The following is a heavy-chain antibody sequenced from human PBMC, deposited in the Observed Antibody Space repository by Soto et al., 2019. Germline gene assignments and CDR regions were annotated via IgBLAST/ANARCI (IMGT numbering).Heavy chain of an antibody. D-gene: IGHD5-12*01. Sequence: QEQLVQSGAEVKKPGSSVKVSCKASGGTFSSFAVNWVRQAPGQGLEWMGRIIPILGSPDYAQKFEGRVKMTTDASKTTAYMELSSLRSEDTPVYYRTRIVYTGYDFGSICAFDLWGQGTIVTVSS. CDR1: GGTFSSFA. J-gene: IGHJ3*01. CDR2: IIPILGSP. CDR3: TRIVYTGYDFGSICAFDL. V-gene: IGHV1-69*01.